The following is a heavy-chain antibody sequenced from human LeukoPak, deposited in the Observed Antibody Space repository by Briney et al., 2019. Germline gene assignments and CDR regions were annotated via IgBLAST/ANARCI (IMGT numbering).Heavy chain of an antibody. CDR2: ISSSGSTI. D-gene: IGHD6-13*01. Sequence: GGSLRLSCVASGFTVSRDGMNWVRQAPGKGLEWVSYISSSGSTIYYADSVKGRFTISRDNAKNSLYLQMNSLRAEDTAVYYCARDSSSWYVWFDPWGQGTLVTVSS. J-gene: IGHJ5*02. CDR1: GFTVSRDG. CDR3: ARDSSSWYVWFDP. V-gene: IGHV3-48*03.